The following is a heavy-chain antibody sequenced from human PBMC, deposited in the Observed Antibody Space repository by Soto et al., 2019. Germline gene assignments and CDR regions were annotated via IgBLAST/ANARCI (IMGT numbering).Heavy chain of an antibody. V-gene: IGHV4-59*02. Sequence: SETLSLTCTVSRGSVNSYYWSWILQPPGKGLEWIGYKDDSGTTNYNPSLKSRVTISVDMSKSLFSLDLHHVTAADTALYYCARDHRGYCSASRCYGIDSWGQGILVTVSS. J-gene: IGHJ5*01. D-gene: IGHD2-15*01. CDR2: KDDSGTT. CDR3: ARDHRGYCSASRCYGIDS. CDR1: RGSVNSYY.